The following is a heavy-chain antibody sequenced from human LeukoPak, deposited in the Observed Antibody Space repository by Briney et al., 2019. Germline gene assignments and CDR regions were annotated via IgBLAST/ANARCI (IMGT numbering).Heavy chain of an antibody. CDR2: IGTSSSII. D-gene: IGHD2-21*02. CDR3: ARGAVVVTARYYFDY. J-gene: IGHJ4*02. CDR1: GFTFSSYS. V-gene: IGHV3-48*02. Sequence: GGSLRLSCAASGFTFSSYSMNWVRQAPGQGLEWVSYIGTSSSIIYYADSVKGRFTISRDNAKNSLYLQMNSLRDEDTAVYYCARGAVVVTARYYFDYWGQGTLVTVSS.